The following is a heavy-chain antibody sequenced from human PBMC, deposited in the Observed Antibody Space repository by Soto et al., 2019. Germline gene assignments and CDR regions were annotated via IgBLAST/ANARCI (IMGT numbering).Heavy chain of an antibody. Sequence: SETLSLTCTVSGGSISSYYWSWIRQPPGKGLEWIGYVYYSGSTNYNPSLKSRVTISVDTSKNQFSLKLSSVTAADTAVYYCMLGSGWKDFDYWGQGTLVTVSS. CDR2: VYYSGST. V-gene: IGHV4-59*08. D-gene: IGHD3-22*01. CDR3: MLGSGWKDFDY. J-gene: IGHJ4*02. CDR1: GGSISSYY.